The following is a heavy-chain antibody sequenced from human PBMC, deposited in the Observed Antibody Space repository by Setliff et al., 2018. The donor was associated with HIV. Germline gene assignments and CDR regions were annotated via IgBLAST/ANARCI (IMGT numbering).Heavy chain of an antibody. Sequence: PGGSLRLSCAASGLTLKNHVMHWVRQAPGKGLEWVAVISYDGSNKYYADSVKGRFTISRDNVKNTLYLQMNSLGADDTAFYYCARGGSMTTLNNWGQGTLVTVSS. J-gene: IGHJ4*02. CDR1: GLTLKNHV. CDR3: ARGGSMTTLNN. V-gene: IGHV3-30*03. D-gene: IGHD4-4*01. CDR2: ISYDGSNK.